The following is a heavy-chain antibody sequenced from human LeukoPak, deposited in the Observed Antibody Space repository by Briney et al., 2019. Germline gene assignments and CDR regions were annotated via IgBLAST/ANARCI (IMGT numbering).Heavy chain of an antibody. V-gene: IGHV4-30-4*01. Sequence: SQTLSLTCTVSGGSISSGDYYWSWIRQPPGKGLEWIGYIYYSGSTNYNPSLKSRATISVDTSKNQFSLKLSSVTAADTAVYYCARGRYCSSTSCYSRSQGAWFDPWGQGTLVTVSS. J-gene: IGHJ5*02. CDR3: ARGRYCSSTSCYSRSQGAWFDP. D-gene: IGHD2-2*01. CDR2: IYYSGST. CDR1: GGSISSGDYY.